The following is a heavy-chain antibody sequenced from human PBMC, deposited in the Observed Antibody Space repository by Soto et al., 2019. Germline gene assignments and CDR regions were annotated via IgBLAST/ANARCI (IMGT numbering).Heavy chain of an antibody. CDR3: ASGGFGELYDY. Sequence: SETLPLTCSVSGGSVSSGSYDGSCSRQPPGKGLEWIGYIDYSGSTNYNPSLKSRVTISLDTSKHQFSPKLSSVTAADTAVYYCASGGFGELYDYWGQGTLVTVSS. CDR2: IDYSGST. CDR1: GGSVSSGSYD. J-gene: IGHJ4*02. D-gene: IGHD3-10*01. V-gene: IGHV4-61*01.